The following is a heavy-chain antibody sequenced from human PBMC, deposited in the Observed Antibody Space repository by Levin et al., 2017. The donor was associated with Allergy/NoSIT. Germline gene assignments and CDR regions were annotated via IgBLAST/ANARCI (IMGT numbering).Heavy chain of an antibody. Sequence: GGSLRLSCAASGFPFSSYWMHWVRQAPGKGLEWVSFISGDGARTNYADSVKGRLTISRDNAKNTLYLQMDSLRVEDTAVYYCATDPPGSIWDTFDNWGQGTLVIVSS. V-gene: IGHV3-74*01. CDR1: GFPFSSYW. D-gene: IGHD6-13*01. CDR3: ATDPPGSIWDTFDN. J-gene: IGHJ4*02. CDR2: ISGDGART.